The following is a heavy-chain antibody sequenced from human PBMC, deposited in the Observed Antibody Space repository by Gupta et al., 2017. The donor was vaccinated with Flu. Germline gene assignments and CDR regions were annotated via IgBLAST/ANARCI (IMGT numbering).Heavy chain of an antibody. CDR3: ARDSEQFERHYYYMDV. CDR2: ISYDGSRK. J-gene: IGHJ6*03. V-gene: IGHV3-30*03. Sequence: HWVRQAPGKGLEWVAVISYDGSRKYYADSVKGRFTISRDKSKSTIYLQMDSLRPEDTAVDYCARDSEQFERHYYYMDVWGTGTTVTVSS. D-gene: IGHD3-10*01.